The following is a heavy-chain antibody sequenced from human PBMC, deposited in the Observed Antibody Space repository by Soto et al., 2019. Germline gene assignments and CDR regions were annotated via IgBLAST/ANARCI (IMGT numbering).Heavy chain of an antibody. CDR2: LSVDNGNT. CDR1: GYTFSNYG. V-gene: IGHV1-18*01. D-gene: IGHD6-19*01. CDR3: AIPTSYGWSRY. Sequence: VQLVQSGAEVKKPGASVRISCKASGYTFSNYGITWVRQDPGQGLEFMGWLSVDNGNTNSAQILQGRVTVSTDTSTSTSYMELRNLTSDDRAVYYCAIPTSYGWSRYWGQGTLVTVSS. J-gene: IGHJ4*02.